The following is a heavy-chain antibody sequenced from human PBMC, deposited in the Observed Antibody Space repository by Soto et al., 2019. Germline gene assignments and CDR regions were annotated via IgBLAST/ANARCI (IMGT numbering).Heavy chain of an antibody. D-gene: IGHD3-22*01. J-gene: IGHJ4*01. V-gene: IGHV4-61*01. CDR2: IYYPGST. CDR3: ARSLGTVYDSLPDY. CDR1: GGSVSSGTYY. Sequence: PSETLSLTCTVSGGSVSSGTYYWSWIRQPPGKGLGWIGYIYYPGSTNYNPSLKSRVTISIDTSKNQFALKLSSVTAADTAVFYCARSLGTVYDSLPDYWGQGTLVTVSS.